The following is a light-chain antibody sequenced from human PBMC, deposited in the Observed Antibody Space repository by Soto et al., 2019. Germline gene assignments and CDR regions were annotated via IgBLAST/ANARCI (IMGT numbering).Light chain of an antibody. CDR1: QSISSY. V-gene: IGKV3-11*01. CDR3: QQRSNWPPT. Sequence: EIVLTQSPATLSLSPGERATLSCRASQSISSYLAWYQQKPGQAPRLLIYDASNRATGIPARCSGGGTGTDFTLTISSLEPEDFAVYYCQQRSNWPPTFGGGTKVEIK. CDR2: DAS. J-gene: IGKJ4*01.